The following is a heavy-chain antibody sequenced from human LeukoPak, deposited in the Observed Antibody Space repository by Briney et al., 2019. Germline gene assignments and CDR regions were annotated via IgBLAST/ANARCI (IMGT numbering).Heavy chain of an antibody. J-gene: IGHJ6*02. CDR1: GFTFSSYA. V-gene: IGHV3-64*01. CDR3: ARFRAKVGYYYGMDV. D-gene: IGHD4-23*01. CDR2: ISSNGGST. Sequence: PGGSLRLSCAASGFTFSSYAMHWVRQAPGKGLGYVSAISSNGGSTYYANSVKGRFTISRDNSKNTLYLQMGSLRAEDMAVYYCARFRAKVGYYYGMDVWGQGTTVTVSS.